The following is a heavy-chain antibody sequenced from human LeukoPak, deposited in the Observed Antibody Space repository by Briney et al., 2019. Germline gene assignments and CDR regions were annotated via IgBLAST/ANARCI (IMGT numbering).Heavy chain of an antibody. Sequence: PGESLKISCMGSGYSFTSYWIGWVRQMPGKCLEWMGIIYPGDSDTRYSPSFQGQVTISADKSISTAYLQWSSLKASDTAMYYCARGRDGYNLEFDPWGQGTLVTVSS. CDR3: ARGRDGYNLEFDP. J-gene: IGHJ5*02. CDR1: GYSFTSYW. V-gene: IGHV5-51*01. CDR2: IYPGDSDT. D-gene: IGHD5-24*01.